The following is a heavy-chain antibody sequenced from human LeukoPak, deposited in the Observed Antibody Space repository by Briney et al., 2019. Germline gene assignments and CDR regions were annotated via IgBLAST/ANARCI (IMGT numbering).Heavy chain of an antibody. CDR3: ARQQLDSSGYFNFDY. Sequence: SETLSLTCAVSGYSISSGYYWGWLRQPPGKGLEWIGSIYHSGSTYYNPSLKSRVTISVDTSKNQFSLKLSSVTAADTAVYYCARQQLDSSGYFNFDYWGQGTLVTVSS. J-gene: IGHJ4*02. CDR1: GYSISSGYY. CDR2: IYHSGST. D-gene: IGHD3-22*01. V-gene: IGHV4-38-2*01.